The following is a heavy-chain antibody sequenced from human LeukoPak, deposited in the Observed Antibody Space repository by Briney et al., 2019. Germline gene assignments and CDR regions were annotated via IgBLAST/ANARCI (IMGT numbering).Heavy chain of an antibody. J-gene: IGHJ4*02. D-gene: IGHD1/OR15-1a*01. CDR1: GFSFSTYS. CDR2: IRGSGADK. V-gene: IGHV3-23*01. CDR3: AKISWDGRGTFD. Sequence: PGGSLRLSCAASGFSFSTYSMSWVRQAPGKGLEWVSSIRGSGADKYYADSVKGRFSISRDNSQDTLSPQMNSLRAEDTAVYYCAKISWDGRGTFDWGRGTLVTVSS.